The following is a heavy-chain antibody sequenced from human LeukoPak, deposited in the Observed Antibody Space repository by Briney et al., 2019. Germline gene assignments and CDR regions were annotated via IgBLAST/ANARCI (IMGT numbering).Heavy chain of an antibody. CDR2: ISDVGSHT. J-gene: IGHJ4*02. CDR3: ARVTGGYNLVDY. Sequence: GGSLRLPCAASGFTFSSYWMHWVRQAPGTGLVWVSRISDVGSHTFYADSVKGRFATSRDNAKNTLYLQMNSLRVEDTAVYYCARVTGGYNLVDYWGQGTLVTVSS. V-gene: IGHV3-74*01. D-gene: IGHD5-24*01. CDR1: GFTFSSYW.